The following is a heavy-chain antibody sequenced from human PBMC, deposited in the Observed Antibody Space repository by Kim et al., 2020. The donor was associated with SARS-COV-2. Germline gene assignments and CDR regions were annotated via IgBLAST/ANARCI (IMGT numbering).Heavy chain of an antibody. D-gene: IGHD3-10*01. CDR3: AKDPAYHGSAFDS. Sequence: GGSLRLSCEASGFTFRSYGMTWVRQAPGKGLEWVATISRGGGSRHYVDSVTGRCTISRDGSNNILYLQMNSLRVDDTAIYYCAKDPAYHGSAFDSWGQGMLVADSS. V-gene: IGHV3-23*01. CDR1: GFTFRSYG. J-gene: IGHJ4*02. CDR2: ISRGGGSR.